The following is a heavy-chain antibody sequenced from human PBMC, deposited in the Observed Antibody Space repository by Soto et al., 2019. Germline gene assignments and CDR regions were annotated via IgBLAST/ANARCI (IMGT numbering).Heavy chain of an antibody. V-gene: IGHV5-51*01. J-gene: IGHJ5*02. Sequence: PGESLKVSCKGSGYSFTSYWIGWVRQMPGKGLEWMGIIYPGDSDTRYSPSFQGQVTISADKSISTAYLQWSSLKASDTAMYYCARQVDGSGSYYTKKTYNWFDPWGQGTLVTVSS. CDR2: IYPGDSDT. D-gene: IGHD3-10*01. CDR1: GYSFTSYW. CDR3: ARQVDGSGSYYTKKTYNWFDP.